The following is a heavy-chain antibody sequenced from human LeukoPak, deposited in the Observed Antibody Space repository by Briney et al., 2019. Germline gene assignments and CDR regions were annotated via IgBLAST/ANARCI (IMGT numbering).Heavy chain of an antibody. V-gene: IGHV3-21*01. CDR1: GFTFSSYS. D-gene: IGHD5-24*01. CDR2: ISSSSSYI. CDR3: ARAGEMATIYYFDY. Sequence: GGSLRLSCAASGFTFSSYSMNWVRQAPGKGLEWVPSISSSSSYIYYADSVKGRFTISRDNAKNSLYLQMNSLRAEDTAVYYCARAGEMATIYYFDYWGQGTLVTVSS. J-gene: IGHJ4*02.